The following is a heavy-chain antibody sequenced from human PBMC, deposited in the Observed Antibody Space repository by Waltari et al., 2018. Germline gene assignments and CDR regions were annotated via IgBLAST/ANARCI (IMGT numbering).Heavy chain of an antibody. D-gene: IGHD6-13*01. CDR3: ATVSYSSSWYYYYYMDV. CDR2: VDPEDGET. Sequence: APGKGLEWMGRVDPEDGETIYAEKFQGRVTITADTSTDTAYMELSSLRSEDTAVYYCATVSYSSSWYYYYYMDVWGKGTTVTVSS. J-gene: IGHJ6*03. V-gene: IGHV1-69-2*01.